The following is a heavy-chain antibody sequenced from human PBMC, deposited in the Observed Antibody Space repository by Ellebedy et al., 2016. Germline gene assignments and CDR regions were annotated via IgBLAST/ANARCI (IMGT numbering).Heavy chain of an antibody. CDR2: IFHSGAT. CDR3: ARSDIIGVYRNGMDV. V-gene: IGHV4-59*08. CDR1: SASTSGSY. Sequence: SETLSLTXSVSSASTSGSYWAWIRQPPGKGLEWIGYIFHSGATIHNPSLKGRITISLDTSKSQFSLEMTSVTAADTAVYYCARSDIIGVYRNGMDVWGQGTTVTVSS. J-gene: IGHJ6*02. D-gene: IGHD2-15*01.